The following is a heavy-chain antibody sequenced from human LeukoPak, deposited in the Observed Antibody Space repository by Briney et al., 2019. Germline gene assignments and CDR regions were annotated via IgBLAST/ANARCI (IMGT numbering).Heavy chain of an antibody. Sequence: SSETLSLTCTVSGYSISSGYYWGWIRQPPGKGLAWIGTTYHSGSTYYNPSLKSRVTISVDTSKNQFSLKLSSVTAADTAVYYCGGINGVDFDYWGQGTLVTVSS. CDR1: GYSISSGYY. D-gene: IGHD2-8*01. CDR3: GGINGVDFDY. J-gene: IGHJ4*02. V-gene: IGHV4-38-2*02. CDR2: TYHSGST.